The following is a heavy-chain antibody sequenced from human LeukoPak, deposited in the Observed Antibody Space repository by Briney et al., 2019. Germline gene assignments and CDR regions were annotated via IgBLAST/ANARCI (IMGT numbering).Heavy chain of an antibody. J-gene: IGHJ4*02. CDR2: INHSGST. Sequence: PSETLSLTCTVSGGSISSYYWSWIRQPPGKGLEWIGEINHSGSTNYNPSLKSRVTISVDTSKNQFSLKLSSVTAADTAVYYCARDKWSGFDYWGQGTLVTVSS. D-gene: IGHD3-3*01. V-gene: IGHV4-34*01. CDR3: ARDKWSGFDY. CDR1: GGSISSYY.